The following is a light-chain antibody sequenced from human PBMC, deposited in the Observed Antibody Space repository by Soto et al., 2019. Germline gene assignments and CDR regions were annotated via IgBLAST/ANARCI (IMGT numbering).Light chain of an antibody. J-gene: IGLJ3*02. CDR3: VLYMGSGIWV. V-gene: IGLV8-61*01. CDR2: STN. CDR1: SGSVSSSNY. Sequence: QAVVTQEPSFSVSPGRTVTLTCGLSSGSVSSSNYPSWYQQTPGQAPRTLIYSTNTRSSGVPDRFSASILGNKAALTITGAQADDECEYYCVLYMGSGIWVFGGGTQLTVL.